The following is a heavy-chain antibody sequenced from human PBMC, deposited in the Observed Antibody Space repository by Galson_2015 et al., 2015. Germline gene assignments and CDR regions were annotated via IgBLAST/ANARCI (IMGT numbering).Heavy chain of an antibody. CDR2: IYYSGST. CDR3: ASLIVATSSFSGGWFDP. Sequence: EWIGYIYYSGSTNYNPSLKSRVTISVDTSKNQFSLKLSSVTAADTAVYYCASLIVATSSFSGGWFDPWGQGTLVTVSS. J-gene: IGHJ5*02. V-gene: IGHV4-59*01. D-gene: IGHD5-12*01.